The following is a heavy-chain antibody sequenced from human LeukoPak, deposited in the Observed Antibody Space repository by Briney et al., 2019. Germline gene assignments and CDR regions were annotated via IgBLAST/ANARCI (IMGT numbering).Heavy chain of an antibody. CDR3: ARDKIAVAGTNYYYMDV. J-gene: IGHJ6*03. D-gene: IGHD6-19*01. V-gene: IGHV4-39*07. CDR1: GGSISSSSYY. CDR2: IYYSGST. Sequence: SETLSLTCTVSGGSISSSSYYWGWIRQPPGKGLEWIGSIYYSGSTNYNPSLKSRVTISVDTSKNQFSLKLSSVTAADTAVYYCARDKIAVAGTNYYYMDVWGKGTTVTVSS.